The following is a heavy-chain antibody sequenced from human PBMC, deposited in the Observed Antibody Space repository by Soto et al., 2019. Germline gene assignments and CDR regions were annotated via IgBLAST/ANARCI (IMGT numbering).Heavy chain of an antibody. J-gene: IGHJ1*01. CDR2: ISSSSSTI. CDR1: GFTFSSYS. Sequence: GGSLRLSCAASGFTFSSYSMSWVRQAPGKGLEWASYISSSSSTIYYADSVKGRFTISRDNAKNSLYLQMNSLRDEDTAVYYCARDGGDTAGSKLSRGYFQHWGQGTLVTVSS. CDR3: ARDGGDTAGSKLSRGYFQH. D-gene: IGHD2-2*01. V-gene: IGHV3-48*02.